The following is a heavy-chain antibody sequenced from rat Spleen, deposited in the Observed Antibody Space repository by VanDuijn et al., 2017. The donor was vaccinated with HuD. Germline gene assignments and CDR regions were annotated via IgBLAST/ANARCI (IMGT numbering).Heavy chain of an antibody. CDR1: GFIFSRSA. Sequence: EVQLVESGGGLVQPGRSLKLSCAASGFIFSRSAMAWVRQAPTKGLEWVATISYDGRNTYHRDSVKGLFTISRANAKSTLYLQMDSLRSEDTATDYCTTLGPYSFDYWGQGDMVTVSS. CDR2: ISYDGRNT. CDR3: TTLGPYSFDY. J-gene: IGHJ2*01. V-gene: IGHV5-29*01. D-gene: IGHD1-7*01.